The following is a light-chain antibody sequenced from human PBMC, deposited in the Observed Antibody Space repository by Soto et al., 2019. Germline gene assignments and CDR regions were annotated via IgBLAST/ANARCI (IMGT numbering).Light chain of an antibody. CDR1: SSNIGSIP. CDR3: SAWDASLNGSV. Sequence: QSVLTQPPSPSGTPGQKITISCSGSSSNIGSIPVNWYQQLPGAAHKLLIYGDDQRHSGVPDRFSGSKSGSSASLAISGLQSEDEAEYFCSAWDASLNGSVFGTGTKVTVL. J-gene: IGLJ1*01. CDR2: GDD. V-gene: IGLV1-44*01.